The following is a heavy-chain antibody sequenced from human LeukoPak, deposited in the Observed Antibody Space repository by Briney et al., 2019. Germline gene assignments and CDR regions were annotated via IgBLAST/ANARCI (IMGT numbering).Heavy chain of an antibody. V-gene: IGHV3-30*04. CDR1: GFTFSSYA. CDR3: ARAKYYYGSGSYYNERLAWFDP. Sequence: PGGSLRLSCAASGFTFSSYAMHWVRQAPGKGLEWVAVISYDGSNKHYADSVKGRFTISRDNSKNTLYLQMNSLRAEDTAVYYCARAKYYYGSGSYYNERLAWFDPWGQGTLVTVSS. D-gene: IGHD3-10*01. J-gene: IGHJ5*02. CDR2: ISYDGSNK.